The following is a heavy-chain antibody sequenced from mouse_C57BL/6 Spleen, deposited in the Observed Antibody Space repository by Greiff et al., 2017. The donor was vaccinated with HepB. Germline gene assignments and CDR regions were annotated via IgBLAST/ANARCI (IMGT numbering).Heavy chain of an antibody. J-gene: IGHJ1*03. V-gene: IGHV1-55*01. CDR1: GYTFTSYW. CDR2: IYPGSGST. CDR3: ARSPYYGSSPYWYFDV. Sequence: QVQLQQPGAELVKPGASVKMSCKASGYTFTSYWITWVKQRPGQGLEWIGDIYPGSGSTNYNEKFKSKATLTADTSSSTAYMQLSSLTSEDSAVYYCARSPYYGSSPYWYFDVWGTGTTVTVSS. D-gene: IGHD1-1*01.